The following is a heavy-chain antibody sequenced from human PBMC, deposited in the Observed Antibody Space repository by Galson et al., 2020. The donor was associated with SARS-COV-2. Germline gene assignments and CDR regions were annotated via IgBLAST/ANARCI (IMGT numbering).Heavy chain of an antibody. CDR2: VHPSGTT. Sequence: SETLSLTCTVSGGSISNGSYYWSWIRQPAGKELEWIGRVHPSGTTHYNPSLKSRVTISIDTTKNQFSLGLNSVTAADTAVYFCARNTITYYYRAGRPYYFYGLDVWGPEATVTVAS. J-gene: IGHJ6*02. CDR1: GGSISNGSYY. CDR3: ARNTITYYYRAGRPYYFYGLDV. D-gene: IGHD3-10*01. V-gene: IGHV4-61*02.